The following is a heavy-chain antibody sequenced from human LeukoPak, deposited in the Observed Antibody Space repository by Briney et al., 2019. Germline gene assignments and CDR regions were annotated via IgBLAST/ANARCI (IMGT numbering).Heavy chain of an antibody. Sequence: SETLSLTCTVSGGSISSGGYYWSWIRQHPGKGLEWIGYIYYSGSTYYNPSLKSRVTISVDRSKNQFSLKLSSVTAADTAVYYCAREAGTPPIYFDYWGQGTLVTVSS. V-gene: IGHV4-31*03. CDR3: AREAGTPPIYFDY. J-gene: IGHJ4*02. CDR2: IYYSGST. D-gene: IGHD1-7*01. CDR1: GGSISSGGYY.